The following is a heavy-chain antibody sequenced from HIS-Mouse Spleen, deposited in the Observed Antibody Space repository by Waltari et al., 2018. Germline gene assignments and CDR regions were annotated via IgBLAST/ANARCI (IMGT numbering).Heavy chain of an antibody. Sequence: QVQLVQSGAEVKKPGSSVKVSCKASGGTFSSYAISWVRQAPGQGLEWMGRIIPSRGIAHYAQKFQGRVTITAEKSTSTAYMELSSLRSEDTAVYYCARGDDTMVRGVIVWGQGTLVTVSS. V-gene: IGHV1-69*04. J-gene: IGHJ4*02. CDR1: GGTFSSYA. D-gene: IGHD3-10*01. CDR2: IIPSRGIA. CDR3: ARGDDTMVRGVIV.